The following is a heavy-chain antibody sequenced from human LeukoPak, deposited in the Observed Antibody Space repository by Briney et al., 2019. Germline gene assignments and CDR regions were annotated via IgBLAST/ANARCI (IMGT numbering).Heavy chain of an antibody. CDR3: AKDRGLAATAFDY. D-gene: IGHD6-13*01. Sequence: WASVKVSCKASGYTFTSYGISWVRQAPGQGLEWMGWISAYNGNTNYAQKLQGRVTMTTDTSTSTAHMELRSLRSDDTALYYCAKDRGLAATAFDYWGQGTLVTVSS. V-gene: IGHV1-18*01. J-gene: IGHJ4*02. CDR2: ISAYNGNT. CDR1: GYTFTSYG.